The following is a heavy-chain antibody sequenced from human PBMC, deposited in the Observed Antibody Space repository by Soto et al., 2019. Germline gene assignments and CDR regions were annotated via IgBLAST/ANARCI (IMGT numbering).Heavy chain of an antibody. CDR1: GFTVSSNY. V-gene: IGHV3-66*01. J-gene: IGHJ5*02. D-gene: IGHD3-22*01. Sequence: EVQLVVSGGGLVQPGGSLRLSCAASGFTVSSNYMSWVRQAPGKGLEWVSVIYSGGSTYYADSVKGRFTISRDNSKNTLYLQMNSLRAEDTAVYYCARMGDSSGYSGCFDPWGQGTLVTVSS. CDR2: IYSGGST. CDR3: ARMGDSSGYSGCFDP.